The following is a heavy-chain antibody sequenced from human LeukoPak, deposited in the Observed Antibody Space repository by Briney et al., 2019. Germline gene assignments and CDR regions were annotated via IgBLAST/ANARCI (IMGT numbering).Heavy chain of an antibody. CDR2: IKSKNDGGTT. CDR1: GFTFSNAW. D-gene: IGHD4-17*01. CDR3: TTELRTVRYYMDV. V-gene: IGHV3-15*01. Sequence: PGGSLRLSCAASGFTFSNAWMSWVRQAPGKGLEWVGRIKSKNDGGTTDYAAPVKGRFTISRDDSKNTLYLQMNSLKTEDTAVYYCTTELRTVRYYMDVWGKGTTVTVSS. J-gene: IGHJ6*03.